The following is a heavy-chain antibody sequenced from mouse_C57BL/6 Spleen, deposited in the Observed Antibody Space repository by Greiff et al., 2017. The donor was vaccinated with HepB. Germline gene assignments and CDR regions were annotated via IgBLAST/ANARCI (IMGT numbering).Heavy chain of an antibody. CDR3: ARDNTVCDY. CDR1: GYTFTSYW. V-gene: IGHV1-50*01. Sequence: QVQLQQPGAELVKPGASVKLSCKASGYTFTSYWMQWVKQRPGQGLEWIGEIVPSDSYTNYNQKFKGKATLTVDTSSSTAYMQLSSLTSEDAADDYCARDNTVCDYWGKGTTLTVAS. CDR2: IVPSDSYT. D-gene: IGHD1-1*01. J-gene: IGHJ2*01.